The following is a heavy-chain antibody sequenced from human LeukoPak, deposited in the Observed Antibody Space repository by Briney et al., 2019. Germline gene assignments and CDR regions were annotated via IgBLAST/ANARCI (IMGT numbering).Heavy chain of an antibody. CDR3: ARTLDDGTLDY. D-gene: IGHD1-1*01. V-gene: IGHV4-34*01. CDR1: GGSFSGYY. J-gene: IGHJ4*02. CDR2: INHSGST. Sequence: SETLSLTCAVYGGSFSGYYWSWIRQPPGKGLEWIGEINHSGSTNYNPSLKSRVTISVDTSKNQFSLKLSSVTAADTAVYYCARTLDDGTLDYWGQGTLVTVSS.